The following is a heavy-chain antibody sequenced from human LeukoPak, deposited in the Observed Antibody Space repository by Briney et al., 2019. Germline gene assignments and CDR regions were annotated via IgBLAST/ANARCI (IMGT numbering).Heavy chain of an antibody. Sequence: PSETLSLTCTVSGYSINADYYWGWIRQPPGKGLEWIGSIYYSGITYYNPSLKSRVSISVDTSNNQFSLRLRSVTAADTAVYYCARDGIVVPAAIRYYYYYMDVWGKGTTVTVSS. CDR1: GYSINADYY. V-gene: IGHV4-38-2*02. D-gene: IGHD2-2*02. CDR3: ARDGIVVPAAIRYYYYYMDV. J-gene: IGHJ6*03. CDR2: IYYSGIT.